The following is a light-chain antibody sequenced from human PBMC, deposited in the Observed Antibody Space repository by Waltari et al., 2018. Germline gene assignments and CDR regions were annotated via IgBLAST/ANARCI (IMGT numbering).Light chain of an antibody. Sequence: SALPQPPSVPGPPGRPLPFPFPGTTSDVDVYTSVSWYQDHPSQPPKVIIYDVRARTSMISEHFAGSKSGNTASLTIAGLQAEDEADYCCSSQSSDNVVLFGGGTKLTVL. CDR2: DVR. V-gene: IGLV2-14*03. CDR1: TSDVDVYTS. CDR3: SSQSSDNVVL. J-gene: IGLJ2*01.